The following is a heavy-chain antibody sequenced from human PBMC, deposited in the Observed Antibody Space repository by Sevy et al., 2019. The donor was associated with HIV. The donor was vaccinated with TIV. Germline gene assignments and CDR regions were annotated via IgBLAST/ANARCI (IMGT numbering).Heavy chain of an antibody. CDR3: ASGWEANFDI. Sequence: AESLSLTCTVSGGSISSYYWSWIRQPAGKGLEWIGRIYTSGSTNYNPSLKSRVTMSVDTSKNQFSLKLSSVTAADTAMYYCASGWEANFDIWGQGTMVDVSS. CDR1: GGSISSYY. CDR2: IYTSGST. V-gene: IGHV4-4*07. J-gene: IGHJ3*02. D-gene: IGHD1-26*01.